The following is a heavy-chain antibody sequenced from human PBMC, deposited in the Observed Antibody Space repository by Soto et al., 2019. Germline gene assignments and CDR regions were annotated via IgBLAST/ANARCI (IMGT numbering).Heavy chain of an antibody. CDR3: AKHYYYDSSGYYHLTSCFDY. D-gene: IGHD3-22*01. J-gene: IGHJ4*02. CDR2: ISYDGSNK. CDR1: GFTFSSYG. Sequence: PGGSLRLSCAASGFTFSSYGMHWVRQAPGKGQEWVAVISYDGSNKYYADSVKGRFTISRDNSKNTLYLQMNSLRAEDTAVYYCAKHYYYDSSGYYHLTSCFDYWGQGTLVTVS. V-gene: IGHV3-30*18.